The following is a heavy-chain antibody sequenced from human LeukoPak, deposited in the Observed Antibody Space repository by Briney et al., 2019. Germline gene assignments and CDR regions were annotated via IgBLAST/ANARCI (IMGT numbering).Heavy chain of an antibody. CDR3: ARGGRRAATIEDYYYYYMDV. Sequence: ASVKVSCKASGYTFTGYYMHWVRQAPGQGLEWMGWINPNSGGTNYAQKFQGRVTMTRDTSISTAYMELSRLRSDDTAVYYCARGGRRAATIEDYYYYYMDVWGKGTTVTISS. J-gene: IGHJ6*03. CDR1: GYTFTGYY. CDR2: INPNSGGT. V-gene: IGHV1-2*02. D-gene: IGHD5-12*01.